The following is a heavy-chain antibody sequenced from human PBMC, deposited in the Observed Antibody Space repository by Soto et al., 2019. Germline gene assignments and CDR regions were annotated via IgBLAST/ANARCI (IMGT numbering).Heavy chain of an antibody. CDR2: IYWDDDK. CDR3: AHIVVAGVGYYFDY. D-gene: IGHD6-19*01. CDR1: GFSLSSTRMA. V-gene: IGHV2-5*02. Sequence: QLTLKESGPTLVKPTQTLTLTCTFSGFSLSSTRMAVGWIRQPPGKALEWLALIYWDDDKRYSPFLKSRLTITEDTSKNQVVLTMSVMDPVDTARYYCAHIVVAGVGYYFDYWGEGTLVAVSS. J-gene: IGHJ4*02.